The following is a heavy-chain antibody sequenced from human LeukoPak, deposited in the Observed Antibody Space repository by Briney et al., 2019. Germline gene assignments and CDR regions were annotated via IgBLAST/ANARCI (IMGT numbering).Heavy chain of an antibody. J-gene: IGHJ4*02. V-gene: IGHV4-30-4*08. CDR2: IYFSGTT. CDR1: GGSMSSGDYY. CDR3: ARGLRVATDYFDY. D-gene: IGHD5-12*01. Sequence: SETLSLTCTVSGGSMSSGDYYWTWIRQPPGKGLEWIGYIYFSGTTYYNPSLKSRVSISVDTSKNQFSLKLTSVTAADTAVYYCARGLRVATDYFDYWGQGTLVTVAS.